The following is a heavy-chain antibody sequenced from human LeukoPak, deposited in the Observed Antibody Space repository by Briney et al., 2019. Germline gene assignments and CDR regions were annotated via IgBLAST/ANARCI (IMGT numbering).Heavy chain of an antibody. Sequence: GGSLRLSCAASGFTFSNAWMNWVRQAPGKGLEWVCRIKSKTDGGTTDYAAPVKGRFTISRDDSKNTLYLQMNSLKTEDTAVYYCTTEDLGYCSGGSCYFDYWGQGTLVTVSS. D-gene: IGHD2-15*01. CDR2: IKSKTDGGTT. J-gene: IGHJ4*02. V-gene: IGHV3-15*07. CDR1: GFTFSNAW. CDR3: TTEDLGYCSGGSCYFDY.